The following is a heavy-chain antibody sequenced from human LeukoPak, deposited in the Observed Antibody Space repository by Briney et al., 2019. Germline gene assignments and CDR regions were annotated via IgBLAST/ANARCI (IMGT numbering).Heavy chain of an antibody. V-gene: IGHV3-23*01. CDR2: ISGSGGST. J-gene: IGHJ4*02. CDR1: GFTFSSYA. D-gene: IGHD3-22*01. CDR3: AKDLDSSGYYYDY. Sequence: QAGGSLRLSCAASGFTFSSYAMSWVRQAPGKGLEWVSAISGSGGSTYYADSVKGRFTISRDNSKNTLYLQMNSLRAEDTAVYYCAKDLDSSGYYYDYWGQETLVTVSS.